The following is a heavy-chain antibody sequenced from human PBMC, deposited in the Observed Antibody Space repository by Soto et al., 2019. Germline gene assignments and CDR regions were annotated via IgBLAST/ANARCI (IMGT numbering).Heavy chain of an antibody. CDR3: ASEAVAHSYYYDLDV. J-gene: IGHJ6*02. CDR1: GFTFSSYG. V-gene: IGHV3-33*01. Sequence: QVQLVESGGGVVQPGRSLRLSCAASGFTFSSYGIHWVRQAPGKGLEWVALVWYDGSITYYGDSVRGRFTISRDNSKNRLYLQMDSLRVEDTAVYYCASEAVAHSYYYDLDVWGQGTTVTVSS. D-gene: IGHD6-19*01. CDR2: VWYDGSIT.